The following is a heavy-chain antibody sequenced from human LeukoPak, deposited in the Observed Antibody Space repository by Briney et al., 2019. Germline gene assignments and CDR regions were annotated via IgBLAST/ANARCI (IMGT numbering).Heavy chain of an antibody. CDR1: GHTFTSFV. CDR2: ISAYNGDT. J-gene: IGHJ4*02. V-gene: IGHV1-18*01. D-gene: IGHD6-19*01. Sequence: ASVKVSCKASGHTFTSFVFSWVRQAPGQGLERMGWISAYNGDTSYAQKLQGRVTMTTDTSTSTVYMELRSLRSDDTAVYYCARQPIAVLGMAMGPWARGTVVSVSS. CDR3: ARQPIAVLGMAMGP.